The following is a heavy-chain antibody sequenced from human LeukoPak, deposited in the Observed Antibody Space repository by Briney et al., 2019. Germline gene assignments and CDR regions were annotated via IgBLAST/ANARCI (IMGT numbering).Heavy chain of an antibody. CDR2: ISASGGTT. V-gene: IGHV3-23*01. CDR1: GLALSNYA. D-gene: IGHD1-14*01. CDR3: SKDSKRYPLDYYMDV. J-gene: IGHJ6*03. Sequence: GGSLRLSCAASGLALSNYAMIWVRQAPGKGLEWVSSISASGGTTYYADSVKGRFTISRDNPKNTLYLQMSSLSAEDTAIYYCSKDSKRYPLDYYMDVWGKGTTVTVSS.